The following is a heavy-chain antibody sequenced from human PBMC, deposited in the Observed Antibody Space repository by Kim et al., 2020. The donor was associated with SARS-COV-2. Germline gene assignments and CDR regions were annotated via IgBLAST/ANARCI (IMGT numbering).Heavy chain of an antibody. CDR1: SDSISSYY. CDR2: IFHSGST. V-gene: IGHV4-59*01. J-gene: IGHJ4*02. Sequence: SETLSLTCTVSSDSISSYYWSWIRQLPGKGLECIGYIFHSGSTNYNPSLKSRVTISWDTSRNQFSLDLTSVSDADTAVYYCARSEGRASWHQFDYWGQGILVTVSS. CDR3: ARSEGRASWHQFDY.